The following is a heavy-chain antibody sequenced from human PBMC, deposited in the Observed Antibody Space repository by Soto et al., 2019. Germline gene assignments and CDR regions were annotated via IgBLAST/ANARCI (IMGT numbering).Heavy chain of an antibody. CDR3: ARSPRSSPYFDY. J-gene: IGHJ4*02. CDR1: GYSFTSYW. D-gene: IGHD6-13*01. V-gene: IGHV5-10-1*01. Sequence: GESLKISCKGSGYSFTSYWISWVRQMPGKGLEWMGMIDPSDSYTNYSPSFQGHVTISADKSISTAYLQWSSLEASDTAFYFCARSPRSSPYFDYWGQGALVTVSS. CDR2: IDPSDSYT.